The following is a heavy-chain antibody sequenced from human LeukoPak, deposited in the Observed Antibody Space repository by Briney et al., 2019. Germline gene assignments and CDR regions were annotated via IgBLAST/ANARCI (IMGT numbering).Heavy chain of an antibody. CDR2: ISSGRT. V-gene: IGHV3-23*01. CDR1: GFTFSSYG. CDR3: AKDRFGIDP. D-gene: IGHD3-10*01. Sequence: GGSLRLSCAASGFTFSSYGMHWVRQAPGKGLQWVSAISSGRTYNADSVKGRFTISRDNFKNTVFLQMDSLRAEDTAVYYCAKDRFGIDPWGQGTRVTVSS. J-gene: IGHJ5*02.